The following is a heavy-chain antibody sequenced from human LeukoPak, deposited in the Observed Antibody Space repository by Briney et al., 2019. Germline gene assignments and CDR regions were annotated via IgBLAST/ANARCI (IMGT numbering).Heavy chain of an antibody. CDR1: GGSISSGSYY. Sequence: SQTLSLTCTVSGGSISSGSYYWSWIRQPPGKGLEWLGCIYTSGSTNYTAALKSRVTISVDTSKNPFTLTLSSVTAADTAVYYCAREGCSSTSCYTPYYYYYGMDVWGQGTTVTVSS. D-gene: IGHD2-2*02. CDR3: AREGCSSTSCYTPYYYYYGMDV. CDR2: IYTSGST. J-gene: IGHJ6*02. V-gene: IGHV4-61*02.